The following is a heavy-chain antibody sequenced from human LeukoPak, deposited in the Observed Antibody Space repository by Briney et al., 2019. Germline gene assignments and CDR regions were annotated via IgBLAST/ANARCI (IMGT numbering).Heavy chain of an antibody. Sequence: PGETLRLSCAASGFTFSSYWMSWVRQAPGKGLEWVANIKQDGSEKYYVDSVKGRFTISRDNAKNSLYLQMNSLRAEDTAVYYCARVGADYYDSLTTWGQGTLVTVSS. V-gene: IGHV3-7*01. CDR2: IKQDGSEK. CDR1: GFTFSSYW. CDR3: ARVGADYYDSLTT. D-gene: IGHD3-22*01. J-gene: IGHJ4*02.